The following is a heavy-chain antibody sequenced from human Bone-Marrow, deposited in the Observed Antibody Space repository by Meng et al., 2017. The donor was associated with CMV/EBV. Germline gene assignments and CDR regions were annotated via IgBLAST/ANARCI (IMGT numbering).Heavy chain of an antibody. D-gene: IGHD5-18*01. CDR1: GFTVSSNY. J-gene: IGHJ3*02. CDR2: ISSSSSYI. Sequence: GESLKISCAASGFTVSSNYMSWVRQAPGKGLEWVSSISSSSSYIYYADSVKGRFTISRDNAKNSLYLQMNSLRAEDTAVYYCARSYMVNDAFDIWGQGTMVTVSS. CDR3: ARSYMVNDAFDI. V-gene: IGHV3-21*01.